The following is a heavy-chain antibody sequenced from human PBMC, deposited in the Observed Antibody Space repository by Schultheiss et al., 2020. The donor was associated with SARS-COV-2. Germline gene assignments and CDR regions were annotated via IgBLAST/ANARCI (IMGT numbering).Heavy chain of an antibody. D-gene: IGHD7-27*01. CDR1: GFTVSSNY. CDR2: SWNSGSI. CDR3: TTDLANWGSNAFDI. J-gene: IGHJ3*02. V-gene: IGHV3-53*01. Sequence: GGSLRLSCAASGFTVSSNYMSWVRQAPGKGLEWVSGISWNSGSIGYADSVKGRFTISRDDSKNTLYLQMNSLKTEDTAVYYCTTDLANWGSNAFDIWGQGTMVTVSS.